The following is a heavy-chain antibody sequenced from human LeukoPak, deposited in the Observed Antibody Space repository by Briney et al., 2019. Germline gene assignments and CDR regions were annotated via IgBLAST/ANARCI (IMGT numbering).Heavy chain of an antibody. Sequence: SSETLTLTCSVSGGSISTYYWSWIRQPSAKGLECMVYIYYSGNSNYNTSLKRRVTISLKPIKKQILLEVGDVTAGDTGVYYCGHTNYNPSLKTRVTISVDTSKKQCSLKLSSVTAADCAIYYCVGLEASGNGYLSWFDPWGQGTLVTVSS. J-gene: IGHJ5*02. D-gene: IGHD3-10*02. V-gene: IGHV4-59*01. CDR1: GGSISTYY. CDR2: IYYSGNS. CDR3: GHTNYNPSLKTRVTISVDTSKKQCSLKLSSVTAADCAIYYCVGLEASGNGYLSWFDP.